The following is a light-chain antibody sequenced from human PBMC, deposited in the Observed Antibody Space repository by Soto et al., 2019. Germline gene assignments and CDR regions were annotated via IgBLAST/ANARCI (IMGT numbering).Light chain of an antibody. Sequence: QSVLTQPASVSGSPGQSIAIACAGTSSDIGAHNYVSWYQHHPGKAPKIVIYGVTVRPSGVSNRFSGSKSGNTASLTISGLQAEDEADYYCSSYRNSDTLVFGGGTKLTVL. CDR2: GVT. V-gene: IGLV2-14*03. CDR1: SSDIGAHNY. J-gene: IGLJ2*01. CDR3: SSYRNSDTLV.